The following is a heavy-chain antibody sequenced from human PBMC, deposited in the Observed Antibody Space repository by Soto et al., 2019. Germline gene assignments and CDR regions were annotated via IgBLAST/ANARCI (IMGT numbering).Heavy chain of an antibody. V-gene: IGHV3-30*18. CDR1: GFTFSRFG. CDR2: ISYDGSNR. Sequence: QVQLVESGGGVVQPGRSLRLSCAASGFTFSRFGIHWFRQAPGKGLEWVAVISYDGSNRFYADSVKGRFTISRDNSKNTLDLQMNSLRHEDTAVYYCAKDLYGSETYTYYCGMDVWGQGTTVTVSS. D-gene: IGHD3-10*01. CDR3: AKDLYGSETYTYYCGMDV. J-gene: IGHJ6*02.